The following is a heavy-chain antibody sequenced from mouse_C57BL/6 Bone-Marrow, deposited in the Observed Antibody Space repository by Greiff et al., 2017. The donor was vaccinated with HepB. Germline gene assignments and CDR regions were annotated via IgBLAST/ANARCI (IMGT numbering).Heavy chain of an antibody. V-gene: IGHV5-9-1*02. D-gene: IGHD1-3*01. Sequence: EVKLVESGEGLVKPGGSLKLSCAASGFTFSSYAMSWVRQTPEKRLEWVAYISSGGDYIYYADTVKSRFTISRDNARNTLYLQMSSLKSEDTAMYYCTKVLAAFDVWGTGTTVTVSS. CDR1: GFTFSSYA. CDR3: TKVLAAFDV. J-gene: IGHJ1*03. CDR2: ISSGGDYI.